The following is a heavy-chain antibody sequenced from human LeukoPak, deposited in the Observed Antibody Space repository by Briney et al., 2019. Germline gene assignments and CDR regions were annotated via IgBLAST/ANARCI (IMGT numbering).Heavy chain of an antibody. V-gene: IGHV4-34*01. D-gene: IGHD1-26*01. CDR2: INHSGST. J-gene: IGHJ4*02. CDR3: ARGARRYSGSYYRY. Sequence: PSETLSLTCAVYGGSFSGYYWSWIRQPPGKGLEWIGEINHSGSTNYNPSLKSRVTISVDTSKNQFSLKLSSVTAADTAVYYCARGARRYSGSYYRYWGQGTLVTVSS. CDR1: GGSFSGYY.